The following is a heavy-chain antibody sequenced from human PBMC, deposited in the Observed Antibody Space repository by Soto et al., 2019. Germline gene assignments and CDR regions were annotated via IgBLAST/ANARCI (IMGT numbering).Heavy chain of an antibody. J-gene: IGHJ4*02. Sequence: QVQLVESGGGLVKPGGSLRLSCAASGFTFSDYYMNWIRQAPGKGLEIISYISSSGATIYYADSVKGRFTISRDNAKNSLYLQMNNLRAADTAVYFCARDYAESDPGYLFRWSGQDSWGQGTRVTVSS. V-gene: IGHV3-11*01. CDR3: ARDYAESDPGYLFRWSGQDS. CDR2: ISSSGATI. D-gene: IGHD3-3*01. CDR1: GFTFSDYY.